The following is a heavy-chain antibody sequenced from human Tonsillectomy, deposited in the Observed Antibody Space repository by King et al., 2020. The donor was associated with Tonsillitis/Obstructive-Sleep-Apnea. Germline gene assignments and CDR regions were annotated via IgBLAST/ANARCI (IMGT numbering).Heavy chain of an antibody. CDR1: GFTFSSYA. CDR3: ARDWNRYSRYNWKADAFDI. D-gene: IGHD1-1*01. Sequence: GQLVQSGGGVVQPGRSLRLSCAASGFTFSSYAMHWVRQAPGKGLEWVAVISYDGSNKYYADSVKGRFTISRDNSKNTLYLQMNSLRAEDTAVYYCARDWNRYSRYNWKADAFDIWGQGTMVTVSS. CDR2: ISYDGSNK. J-gene: IGHJ3*02. V-gene: IGHV3-30*04.